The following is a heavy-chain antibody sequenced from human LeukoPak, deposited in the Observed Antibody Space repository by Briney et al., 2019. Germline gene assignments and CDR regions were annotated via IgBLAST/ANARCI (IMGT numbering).Heavy chain of an antibody. Sequence: SQTLSLTCAISGDSVSSNSTAWNWIRQSPSRGLEWLGRTYYRSKWYNDHTVSVKSRITFNPDTSKNQFSLHLNSVTPEDTAVYYCARKRLSADSFDIWGQGTLVTVSS. CDR3: ARKRLSADSFDI. V-gene: IGHV6-1*01. CDR2: TYYRSKWYN. D-gene: IGHD4/OR15-4a*01. J-gene: IGHJ3*02. CDR1: GDSVSSNSTA.